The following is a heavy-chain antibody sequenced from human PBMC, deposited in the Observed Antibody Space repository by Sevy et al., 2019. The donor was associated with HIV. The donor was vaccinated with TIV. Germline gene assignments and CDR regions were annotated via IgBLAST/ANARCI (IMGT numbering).Heavy chain of an antibody. J-gene: IGHJ4*02. CDR1: VFTFSSYG. D-gene: IGHD6-19*01. CDR3: AREGIAVAGIGYYFDY. V-gene: IGHV3-33*01. Sequence: GGSLRLSCAASVFTFSSYGMHWVRQAPGKGLEWVAIIWYDGSNKKYADSVKGRFSISRDNSKNTLYLQMNSLRAEDTAVYYCAREGIAVAGIGYYFDYWGQGTLVTVSS. CDR2: IWYDGSNK.